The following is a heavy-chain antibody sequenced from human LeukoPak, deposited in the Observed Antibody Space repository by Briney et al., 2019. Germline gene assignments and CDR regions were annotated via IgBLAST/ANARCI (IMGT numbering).Heavy chain of an antibody. Sequence: ASETLSLTCTVSGGSISSYYWSWIRQPPGKGLEWIGHMYYSGSPNYNPSLKSRVTISIDTSKNQFSLKLSSVTAADTAVYYCARHLGYCSSTNCSCWFDPWGQGVLVTVSS. CDR3: ARHLGYCSSTNCSCWFDP. D-gene: IGHD2-2*01. CDR1: GGSISSYY. CDR2: MYYSGSP. V-gene: IGHV4-59*08. J-gene: IGHJ5*02.